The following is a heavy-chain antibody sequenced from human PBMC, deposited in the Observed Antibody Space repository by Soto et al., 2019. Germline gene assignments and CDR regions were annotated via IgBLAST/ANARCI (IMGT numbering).Heavy chain of an antibody. CDR2: MIGETNIP. J-gene: IGHJ4*02. CDR3: ARGGGGDHGY. V-gene: IGHV3-23*02. Sequence: EVQLLESGGGLVQPGGSVRLSCAASGFTFSAYAMCWVHHAPGKGLEWVSMIGETNIPYYQDSLKGRFTISRDNSRNTFYLQMNSLRIEDTAVYYCARGGGGDHGYWGEGTLVTVSS. D-gene: IGHD2-21*02. CDR1: GFTFSAYA.